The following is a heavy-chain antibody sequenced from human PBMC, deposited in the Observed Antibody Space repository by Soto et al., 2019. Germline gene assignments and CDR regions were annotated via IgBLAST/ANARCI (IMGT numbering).Heavy chain of an antibody. V-gene: IGHV3-23*01. Sequence: GGSLRLSCAASGFTFSDYAMSWVRQAPGKGLEWVSSITASGGTTYYSDSVQGRFTISRDNSKNTLNLQMNLLGAEDTAVYYCAKAPGIAARPVDYWGQGTLVTVSS. J-gene: IGHJ4*02. CDR3: AKAPGIAARPVDY. CDR2: ITASGGTT. CDR1: GFTFSDYA. D-gene: IGHD6-6*01.